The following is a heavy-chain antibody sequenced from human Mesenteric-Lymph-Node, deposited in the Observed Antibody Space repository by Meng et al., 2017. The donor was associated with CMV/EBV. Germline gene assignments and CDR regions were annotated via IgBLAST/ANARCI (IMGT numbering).Heavy chain of an antibody. CDR1: GDSISNYY. V-gene: IGHV4-59*01. D-gene: IGHD3-9*01. CDR2: IYYSGTT. J-gene: IGHJ6*02. CDR3: ARDLSLIGTGWNRRLYYGMDV. Sequence: SETLSLTCTVSGDSISNYYWSWIRQPPGKGLEWIGYIYYSGTTNYNPSLKSRVTISVDTSKNQFSLKLSSVTAADTAVYYCARDLSLIGTGWNRRLYYGMDVWGQGTTVTVSS.